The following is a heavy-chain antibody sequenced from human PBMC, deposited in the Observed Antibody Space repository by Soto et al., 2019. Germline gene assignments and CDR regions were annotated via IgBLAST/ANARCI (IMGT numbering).Heavy chain of an antibody. CDR1: GYTFTSYA. CDR2: INAGNGNT. J-gene: IGHJ3*02. Sequence: GASVKVSCKASGYTFTSYAMHWVRQAPGQRLEWMGWINAGNGNTKYSQKFQGRVTITRDTSASTAYMELSSPRSEDTAVYYCARVRMYGDSAFDIWGQGTMVIVSS. CDR3: ARVRMYGDSAFDI. D-gene: IGHD4-17*01. V-gene: IGHV1-3*01.